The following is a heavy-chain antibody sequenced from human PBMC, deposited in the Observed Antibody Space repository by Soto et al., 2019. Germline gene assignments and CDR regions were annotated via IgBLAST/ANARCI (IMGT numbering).Heavy chain of an antibody. D-gene: IGHD3-16*01. J-gene: IGHJ3*02. V-gene: IGHV1-8*01. CDR1: GYTFTSYD. Sequence: GASVKVSCKASGYTFTSYDINWVRQATGQGLEWMGWMNPNSGNTGYAQKFQGRVTMTRNTSISTAYMELSSLRSEDTAVYYCARGLSRIMITFGGVDAFDIWGQGTMVTVSS. CDR2: MNPNSGNT. CDR3: ARGLSRIMITFGGVDAFDI.